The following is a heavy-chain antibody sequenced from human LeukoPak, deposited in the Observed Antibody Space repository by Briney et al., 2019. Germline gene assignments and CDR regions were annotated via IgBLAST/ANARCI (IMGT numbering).Heavy chain of an antibody. Sequence: SETLPLTCTVSSGSISTSIYYWGWIRQPPGKGLEWIGSIYYSGSTYYKPSLKSQVTISVDTSKNQFSLKLSSVTAADTAVYYCAAVRSYSYGFPDYWGQGILVTVSS. D-gene: IGHD5-18*01. V-gene: IGHV4-39*01. CDR2: IYYSGST. CDR3: AAVRSYSYGFPDY. CDR1: SGSISTSIYY. J-gene: IGHJ4*02.